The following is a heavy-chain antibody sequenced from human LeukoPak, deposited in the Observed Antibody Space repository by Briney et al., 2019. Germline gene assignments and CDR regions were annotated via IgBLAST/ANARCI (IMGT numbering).Heavy chain of an antibody. V-gene: IGHV4-31*03. CDR1: GGSISSGGYY. D-gene: IGHD3-22*01. J-gene: IGHJ4*02. CDR3: VGTNYYDSSGFDY. Sequence: SQTLSLTCTVSGGSISSGGYYCSWLRQHPGKGLEWIAYIYYSGSTYYNPSLKSRVTISVIGSKDQFSLKLISVVAACTAVYYGVGTNYYDSSGFDYWGQGTLVTVSS. CDR2: IYYSGST.